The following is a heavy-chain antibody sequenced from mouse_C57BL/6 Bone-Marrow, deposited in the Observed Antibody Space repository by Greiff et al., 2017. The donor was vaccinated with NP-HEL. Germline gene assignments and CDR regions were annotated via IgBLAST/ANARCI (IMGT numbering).Heavy chain of an antibody. CDR2: IYPGGGYT. J-gene: IGHJ3*01. CDR1: GYTFTNYW. V-gene: IGHV1-63*01. D-gene: IGHD1-1*01. CDR3: ARWDYYGSSPFAY. Sequence: VHLVESGAELVRPGTSVKMSCKASGYTFTNYWIGWAKQRPGHGLEWIGDIYPGGGYTNYNEQFKGKATLTADKSSSTAYMQFSSLTSEDSAIYYCARWDYYGSSPFAYWGQGTLVTVSA.